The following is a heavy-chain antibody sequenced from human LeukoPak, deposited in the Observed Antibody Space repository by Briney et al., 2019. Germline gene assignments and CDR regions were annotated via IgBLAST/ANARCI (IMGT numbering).Heavy chain of an antibody. V-gene: IGHV3-30*02. D-gene: IGHD3-10*01. CDR3: ASGSGSYRTPYYYMDV. CDR1: GVTFGTYG. J-gene: IGHJ6*03. CDR2: IRFDGGDK. Sequence: PGGSLRLSCVASGVTFGTYGLHWVRQAPGKGLEWVAFIRFDGGDKSYADSVKGRFTISRDNSKNTLYLQMNSLRAEDTAVYYCASGSGSYRTPYYYMDVWGTGTTVTVSS.